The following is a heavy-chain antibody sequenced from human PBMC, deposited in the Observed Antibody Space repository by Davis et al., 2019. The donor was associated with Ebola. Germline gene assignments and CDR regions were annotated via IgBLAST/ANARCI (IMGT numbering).Heavy chain of an antibody. J-gene: IGHJ3*02. CDR3: AKDPNGDYFGAFDN. V-gene: IGHV3-23*01. D-gene: IGHD4-17*01. CDR2: IVGSGKT. CDR1: GFTFSNFA. Sequence: PGGSLRLSCVASGFTFSNFAFVWVRQTPGRVLEWVSTIVGSGKTYYADSVKGRFTIPRDSSRNTVYLEMNSMRAEDTAVYYCAKDPNGDYFGAFDNWGQGTMVTASS.